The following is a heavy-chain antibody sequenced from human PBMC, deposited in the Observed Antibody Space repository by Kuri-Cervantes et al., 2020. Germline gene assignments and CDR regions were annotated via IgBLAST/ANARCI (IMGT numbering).Heavy chain of an antibody. CDR2: INSDGSST. V-gene: IGHV3-74*01. CDR3: ARYTTVMLMDV. D-gene: IGHD4-17*01. Sequence: GESLKISCAASGFTFSSYWMHWVRQAPGKGLVWVSRINSDGSSTSYADSVKGRFTTSRDNAKNTLYLQMNSLRAEDTAVYYCARYTTVMLMDVWGQGTTVTVSS. CDR1: GFTFSSYW. J-gene: IGHJ6*02.